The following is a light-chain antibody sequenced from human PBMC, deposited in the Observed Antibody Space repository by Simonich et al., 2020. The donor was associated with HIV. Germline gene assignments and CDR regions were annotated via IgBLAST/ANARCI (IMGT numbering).Light chain of an antibody. J-gene: IGLJ3*02. Sequence: QSVLTQPPSVSGAPGQRVTISCTGSSSNIGAGYDVNWYQQLPGTAPKLLISRNNKRPSGVPDRFYGSKSGTSASLAITGLQAEDEADYYCQSYDSSLSGSVFGGGTKLTVL. CDR3: QSYDSSLSGSV. CDR1: SSNIGAGYD. CDR2: RNN. V-gene: IGLV1-40*01.